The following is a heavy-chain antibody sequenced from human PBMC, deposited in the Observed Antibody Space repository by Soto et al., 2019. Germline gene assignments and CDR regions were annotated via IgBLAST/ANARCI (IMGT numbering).Heavy chain of an antibody. V-gene: IGHV4-30-4*01. CDR1: GGSINNGDYY. CDR2: IYYSGST. D-gene: IGHD2-15*01. CDR3: ARTTYCSGGSCYPFDY. Sequence: PSETLSLTCAVSGGSINNGDYYWSWIRQPPGKGLEWIGYIYYSGSTYVNPSLKSRLSMSLDTSKNQFSLKLTSVTAADTAVYYCARTTYCSGGSCYPFDYWGQGTLVTVSS. J-gene: IGHJ4*02.